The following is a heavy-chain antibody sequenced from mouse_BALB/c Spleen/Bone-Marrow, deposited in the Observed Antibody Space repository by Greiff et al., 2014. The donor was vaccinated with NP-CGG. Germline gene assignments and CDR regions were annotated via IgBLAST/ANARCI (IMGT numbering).Heavy chain of an antibody. J-gene: IGHJ1*01. CDR3: ARVYLWYFDV. CDR1: GFSLTSYG. CDR2: IWAGGST. V-gene: IGHV2-9*02. D-gene: IGHD2-3*01. Sequence: QVQLQQSGPGLVAPSQSLSITCTVSGFSLTSYGVHWVRQPQGKGLEWLGVIWAGGSTNYNSALMSRLSISKDNSKSQVFLKMNSLQTDDTAMYYYARVYLWYFDVWGAGTTVTVSS.